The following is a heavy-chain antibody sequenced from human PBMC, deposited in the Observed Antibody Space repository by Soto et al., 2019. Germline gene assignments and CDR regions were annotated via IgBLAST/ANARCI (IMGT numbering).Heavy chain of an antibody. CDR1: GAALNSGNYY. CDR2: IYVTGAV. V-gene: IGHV4-31*03. CDR3: ARLRIATNNYKWFDP. Sequence: PSETLSLTCSVSGAALNSGNYYWSWIRQVPGKGLEWIGHIYVTGAVDYNPSPRDRITISQDTSERQFSLNLRLVTAADTAVYYCARLRIATNNYKWFDPWARAPWSPSPQ. D-gene: IGHD2-21*01. J-gene: IGHJ5*02.